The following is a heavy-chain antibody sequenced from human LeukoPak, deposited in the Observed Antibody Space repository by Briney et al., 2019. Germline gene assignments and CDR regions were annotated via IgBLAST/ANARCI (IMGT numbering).Heavy chain of an antibody. V-gene: IGHV4-34*01. J-gene: IGHJ4*02. CDR1: GGSFSGYY. Sequence: SETLSLTCAVYGGSFSGYYWSWIRQPPGEGLEWIGEINHSGSTNYNPSLKSRVTISVDTSKNQFSLKLSSVTAADTAVYYCARWDYWGQGTLVTVSS. CDR2: INHSGST. CDR3: ARWDY.